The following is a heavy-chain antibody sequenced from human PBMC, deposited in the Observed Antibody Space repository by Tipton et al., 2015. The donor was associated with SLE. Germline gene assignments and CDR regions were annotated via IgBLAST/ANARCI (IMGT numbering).Heavy chain of an antibody. J-gene: IGHJ4*02. CDR2: TRNKVNSHTT. D-gene: IGHD3-16*02. Sequence: PLRLSCAASGFIFSDHYMDWVRQAPGKGLEWVGRTRNKVNSHTTEYAAYVKGRFTISRDDSENSLYLQMNSLKTEDTAVYYCVAIGVDYRHFDYWGEGIRVTVS. CDR3: VAIGVDYRHFDY. CDR1: GFIFSDHY. V-gene: IGHV3-72*01.